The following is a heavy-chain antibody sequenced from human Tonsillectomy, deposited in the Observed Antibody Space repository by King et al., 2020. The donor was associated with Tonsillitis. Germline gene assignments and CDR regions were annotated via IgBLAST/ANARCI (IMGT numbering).Heavy chain of an antibody. CDR1: GFTFSSYA. D-gene: IGHD5-18*01. CDR2: ISYDGSNK. J-gene: IGHJ4*02. V-gene: IGHV3-30-3*01. CDR3: ARDPAVEDTAMGYAGWFDY. Sequence: VQLVESGGGVVQPGRSLRLSCAASGFTFSSYAMHWVRQAPGKGLEWVAVISYDGSNKYYADSVKGRFTISRDNSKNTLYLQMNSLRAEDTAVYYCARDPAVEDTAMGYAGWFDYWGQGTLVTVSS.